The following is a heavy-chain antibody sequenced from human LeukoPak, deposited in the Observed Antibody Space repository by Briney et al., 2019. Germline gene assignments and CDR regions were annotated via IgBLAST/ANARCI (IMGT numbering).Heavy chain of an antibody. CDR2: IKSKTDGGTT. V-gene: IGHV3-15*01. CDR1: GFTFSNAW. D-gene: IGHD3-10*01. CDR3: TTGVFYGSGLDV. Sequence: GGSLRLSCAASGFTFSNAWMSWVRQAPGKGLEWVGRIKSKTDGGTTDYAAPVKGRFTISRDDSKNTLYLQMNSLKTEDTAVYYCTTGVFYGSGLDVWGQGTTVTVSS. J-gene: IGHJ6*02.